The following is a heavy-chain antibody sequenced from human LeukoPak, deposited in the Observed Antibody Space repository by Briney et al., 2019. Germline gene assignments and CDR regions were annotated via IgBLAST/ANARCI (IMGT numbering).Heavy chain of an antibody. CDR1: GFTSSNYW. J-gene: IGHJ4*02. CDR3: ASGFDSRFFDK. CDR2: IKQDGNEK. D-gene: IGHD3-22*01. V-gene: IGHV3-7*01. Sequence: GGSLRLSCAASGFTSSNYWMTWVRQAPGKGLEWVANIKQDGNEKYYVDSVKGRFTISRDNAKNSLYLQVNSLRAEDTAVYYCASGFDSRFFDKWGQGTLVTVSS.